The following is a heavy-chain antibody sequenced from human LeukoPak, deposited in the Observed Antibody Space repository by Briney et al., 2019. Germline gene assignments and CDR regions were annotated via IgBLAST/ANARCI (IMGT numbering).Heavy chain of an antibody. Sequence: GASVKVSCKASGYTFTSYYMHWVRQAPGQGLEWMGIINPSGGSTSYAQKLQGRVTMTTDTSTTTAYMELRSLRSDDTAVYYCARNGITGTPDAYDIWGQGTMVTVSS. CDR1: GYTFTSYY. J-gene: IGHJ3*02. CDR2: INPSGGST. V-gene: IGHV1-46*01. D-gene: IGHD1-20*01. CDR3: ARNGITGTPDAYDI.